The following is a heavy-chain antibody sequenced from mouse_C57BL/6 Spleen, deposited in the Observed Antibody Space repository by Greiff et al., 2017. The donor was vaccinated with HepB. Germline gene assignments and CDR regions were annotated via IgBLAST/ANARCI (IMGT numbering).Heavy chain of an antibody. CDR1: GYTFTSYW. J-gene: IGHJ3*01. CDR2: IHPNSGST. Sequence: VQLQQPGAELVKPGASVKLSCKASGYTFTSYWMHWVKQRPGQGLEWIGMIHPNSGSTNYNEKFKSTATLTVDKSSSTAYMQLSSLTSEDSAVYYCAPFITTVVEASFAYWGQGTLVTVSA. CDR3: APFITTVVEASFAY. D-gene: IGHD1-1*01. V-gene: IGHV1-64*01.